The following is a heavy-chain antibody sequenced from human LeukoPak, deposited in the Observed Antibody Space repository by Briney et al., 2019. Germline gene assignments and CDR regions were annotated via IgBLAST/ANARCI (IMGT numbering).Heavy chain of an antibody. J-gene: IGHJ4*01. CDR3: AGAIAVPASPDYY. CDR1: GCSISSFH. D-gene: IGHD2-21*02. CDR2: IYTSGST. Sequence: SSETLSLTCTVSGCSISSFHWSWVRQPAGKGLEWIGRIYTSGSTNYNPSLESRVTMSVDTSKNQLSLKLNSVTAADTAVYYCAGAIAVPASPDYYWGLGTLVTVSS. V-gene: IGHV4-4*07.